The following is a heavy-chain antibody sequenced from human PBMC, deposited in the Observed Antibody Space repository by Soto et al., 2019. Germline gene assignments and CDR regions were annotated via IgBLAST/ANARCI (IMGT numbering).Heavy chain of an antibody. Sequence: ASVKVSCKASGYTFNSYDINWVRQATVRGLEWMGWMNPNSGNTGYAQKFQGRVTMSRNTSISTAYMELSSLRSEDTAVYYCARGPDILTGNVWGQGTSVTVSS. D-gene: IGHD3-9*01. V-gene: IGHV1-8*01. CDR2: MNPNSGNT. CDR1: GYTFNSYD. CDR3: ARGPDILTGNV. J-gene: IGHJ6*02.